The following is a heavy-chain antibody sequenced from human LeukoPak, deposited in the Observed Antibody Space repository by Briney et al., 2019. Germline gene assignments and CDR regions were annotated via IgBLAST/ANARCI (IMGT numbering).Heavy chain of an antibody. V-gene: IGHV3-21*01. CDR2: ISSNNRYI. CDR3: ARAYDFWSGYPLRY. CDR1: GFTFSTYS. D-gene: IGHD3-3*01. J-gene: IGHJ4*02. Sequence: GGSLRLSCAASGFTFSTYSMNWVRQAPGKGLEWVSSISSNNRYIYYADSVKGRFTISRDNAKNSLYLQMNSLRAEDTAVYYCARAYDFWSGYPLRYWGQGTLVAVSP.